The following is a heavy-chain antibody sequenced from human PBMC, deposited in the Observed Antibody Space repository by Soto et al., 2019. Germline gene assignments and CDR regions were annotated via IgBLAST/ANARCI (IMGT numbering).Heavy chain of an antibody. D-gene: IGHD4-17*01. Sequence: QITLKESGPPLVRPAQPLTLTCAFSGFSLTTTSMGVAWIRQPPGKALKWLALIYWDDDQRYSPSLKDRRTISTDTSRSRVVLTISNMNPEDTGTYFCAHAGDYDLLSFDHWGPVTLVTVSS. CDR1: GFSLTTTSMG. V-gene: IGHV2-5*02. CDR3: AHAGDYDLLSFDH. CDR2: IYWDDDQ. J-gene: IGHJ4*02.